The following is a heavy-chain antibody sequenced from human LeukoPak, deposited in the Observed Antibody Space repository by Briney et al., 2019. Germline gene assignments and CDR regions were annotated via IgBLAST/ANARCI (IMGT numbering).Heavy chain of an antibody. D-gene: IGHD5-24*01. Sequence: PSETLSLTCTVSGYSISSGYYWSWIRQPPGKGLEWIGYIYYNGSTNYSPSLKSRVTISVDTSKNQFSLKLSSVTAADTAVYYCARARRGWLQFSYYFDYWGQGTLVTVSS. CDR1: GYSISSGYY. CDR2: IYYNGST. V-gene: IGHV4-61*01. J-gene: IGHJ4*02. CDR3: ARARRGWLQFSYYFDY.